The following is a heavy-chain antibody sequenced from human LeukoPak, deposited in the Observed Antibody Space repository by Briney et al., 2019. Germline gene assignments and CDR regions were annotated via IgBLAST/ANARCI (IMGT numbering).Heavy chain of an antibody. D-gene: IGHD6-19*01. CDR1: GFIFNNYG. J-gene: IGHJ4*02. Sequence: GGPLRLSFPASGFIFNNYGRIGVGRPPGRGLEWVSAISNKGGGTNYADFVKGRFTISRDNSKNTLSLQMNSLRAEDTAVYFCARDLWGSYSTGSYTDYWGQGALVTVSS. V-gene: IGHV3-23*01. CDR3: ARDLWGSYSTGSYTDY. CDR2: ISNKGGGT.